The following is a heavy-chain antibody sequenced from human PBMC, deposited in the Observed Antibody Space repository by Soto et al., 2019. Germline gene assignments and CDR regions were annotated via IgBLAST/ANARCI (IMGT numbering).Heavy chain of an antibody. CDR1: GGPFSGYY. J-gene: IGHJ4*02. CDR3: ARGFGYSNYAQPTYFDY. CDR2: INHSGST. Sequence: SETLSLTCAVYGGPFSGYYWSWICQPPGKGLEWIGEINHSGSTNYNPSLKSRVTISVDTSKNQFSLKLSSVTAADTAVYYCARGFGYSNYAQPTYFDYWGQGTLVTVSS. V-gene: IGHV4-34*01. D-gene: IGHD4-4*01.